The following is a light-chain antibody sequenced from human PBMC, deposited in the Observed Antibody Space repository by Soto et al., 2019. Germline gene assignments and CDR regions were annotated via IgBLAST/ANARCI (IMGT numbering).Light chain of an antibody. J-gene: IGLJ1*01. Sequence: QSALTQRPSASGSPGQSVTISCTGTSSDVGGYNYVSWYQQHPGKAPKLMIYEVSKRPSGVPDRFSGSKSGNTASLTVSGLQAEDEADYYCSSYAGSNWWVFGTGTKVTVL. CDR3: SSYAGSNWWV. V-gene: IGLV2-8*01. CDR1: SSDVGGYNY. CDR2: EVS.